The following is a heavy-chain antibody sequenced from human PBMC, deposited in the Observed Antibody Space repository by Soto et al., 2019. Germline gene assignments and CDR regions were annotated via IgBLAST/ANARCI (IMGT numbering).Heavy chain of an antibody. CDR1: GGSINSGVYY. Sequence: QVQLQESGPGLVKPSQTLSLTCTVSGGSINSGVYYWSWIRQHPGKGLEWIGNIYYSGTTHYNPSLKSRVTISVDTSKNQFSLKLSSMTAADTAVYYCARISVAEVAFEFWGQGTMVTVSS. CDR3: ARISVAEVAFEF. CDR2: IYYSGTT. J-gene: IGHJ3*01. D-gene: IGHD6-19*01. V-gene: IGHV4-31*03.